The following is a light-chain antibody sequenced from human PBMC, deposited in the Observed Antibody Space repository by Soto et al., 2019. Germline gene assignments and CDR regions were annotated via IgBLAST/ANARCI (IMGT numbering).Light chain of an antibody. CDR2: GAS. CDR3: QEYGSSPWT. CDR1: PTGFSKY. J-gene: IGKJ1*01. V-gene: IGKV3-20*01. Sequence: EIVLTQSPGTLSLSPGERATLSCRAGPTGFSKYLAWYQQKPGQAPSLLIYGASSRATGIPDRFSGSGSGTDYTLTISRLEPEDFVVYYWQEYGSSPWTFGQGTKVESK.